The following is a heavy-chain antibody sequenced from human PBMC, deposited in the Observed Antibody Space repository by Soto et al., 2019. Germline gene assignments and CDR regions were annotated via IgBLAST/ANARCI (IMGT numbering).Heavy chain of an antibody. CDR3: AKGDYVWGSYPEGLEY. V-gene: IGHV4-30-2*01. D-gene: IGHD3-16*02. CDR2: IYHSGST. CDR1: GGYICSGGYS. J-gene: IGHJ4*02. Sequence: PSETLSLTCAVSGGYICSGGYSWSCIRQPPGKGLEWIGYIYHSGSTYYNPSLKSRVTISVDRSKNQFSLKLSSVTAADPAVYYCAKGDYVWGSYPEGLEYWGKGTLVTVSS.